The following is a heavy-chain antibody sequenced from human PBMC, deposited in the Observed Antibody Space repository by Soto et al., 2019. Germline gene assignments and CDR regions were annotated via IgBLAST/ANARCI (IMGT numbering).Heavy chain of an antibody. D-gene: IGHD2-15*01. CDR3: ARAIGGSCRGTCFDY. J-gene: IGHJ4*02. CDR1: GYTFTSYA. Sequence: ASVKVSCKASGYTFTSYAMHWVRQAPGQRLEWMGWINAGNGNTKYSQKFQGRVTITRDTSASTAYMELSSLRSEDTAVYYCARAIGGSCRGTCFDYWGQGTLVTVSS. V-gene: IGHV1-3*01. CDR2: INAGNGNT.